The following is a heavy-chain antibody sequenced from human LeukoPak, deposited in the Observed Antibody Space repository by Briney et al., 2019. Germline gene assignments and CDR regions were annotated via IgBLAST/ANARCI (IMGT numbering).Heavy chain of an antibody. J-gene: IGHJ3*02. CDR1: VYSFTSYD. V-gene: IGHV1-8*01. CDR3: GRDFGLNYGLDI. Sequence: SSVNVSCKASVYSFTSYDINWLGQATAQGREWMGWMNPNSCNTGDAQKFQGRVTMTRNTSISTAYMELSSLRSEDTAVYYCGRDFGLNYGLDIWGQGTMVTVSS. D-gene: IGHD1-7*01. CDR2: MNPNSCNT.